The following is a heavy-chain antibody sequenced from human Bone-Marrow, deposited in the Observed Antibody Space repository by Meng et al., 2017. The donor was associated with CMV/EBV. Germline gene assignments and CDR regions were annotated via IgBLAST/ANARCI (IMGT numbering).Heavy chain of an antibody. CDR3: AREVRFLEWLDG. D-gene: IGHD3-3*01. CDR1: GGSISSSSYY. Sequence: ESLKISCTVSGGSISSSSYYWGWIRQPPGKGLEWIGSIYYSGSTYYNPSLKSRVTISVDTSKNQFSLKLSSVTAADTAVYYCAREVRFLEWLDGWGQGTLV. V-gene: IGHV4-39*07. J-gene: IGHJ4*02. CDR2: IYYSGST.